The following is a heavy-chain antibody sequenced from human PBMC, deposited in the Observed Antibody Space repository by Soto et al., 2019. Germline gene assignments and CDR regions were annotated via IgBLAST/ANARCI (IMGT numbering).Heavy chain of an antibody. J-gene: IGHJ4*02. CDR2: IYWDDDK. Sequence: QITLNESGPTVVKPTETLTLTCTFSGFSLTTSGVGVGWVRQSPGKAPEWLACIYWDDDKRYSTSLKSRLTITKDTSKNQVVLTMANVDPADTATYYCAHRVLRAVFGLVTTTAIYFDFWGQGTPVVVSS. CDR3: AHRVLRAVFGLVTTTAIYFDF. V-gene: IGHV2-5*02. D-gene: IGHD3-3*01. CDR1: GFSLTTSGVG.